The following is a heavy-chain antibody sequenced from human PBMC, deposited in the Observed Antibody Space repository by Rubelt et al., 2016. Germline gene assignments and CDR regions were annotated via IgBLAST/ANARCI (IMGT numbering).Heavy chain of an antibody. CDR3: ARDRGPEGFSAFDI. Sequence: KASGYTFTSYDINWVRQATGQGLEWMGWMNPNSGNTGYAQKFQGRVTMTRNTSISTAYMELSSLRSEDTAVYYCARDRGPEGFSAFDIWGQGTMVTVSS. J-gene: IGHJ3*02. CDR2: MNPNSGNT. D-gene: IGHD1-14*01. CDR1: GYTFTSYD. V-gene: IGHV1-8*01.